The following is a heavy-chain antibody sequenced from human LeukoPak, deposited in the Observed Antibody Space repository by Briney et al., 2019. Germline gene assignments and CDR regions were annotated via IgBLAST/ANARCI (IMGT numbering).Heavy chain of an antibody. CDR1: GFTFSSYA. CDR2: IIDSGGST. V-gene: IGHV3-23*01. J-gene: IGHJ5*02. D-gene: IGHD3-10*01. CDR3: ARDLVVRGRWSWFDP. Sequence: TGGSLRLSCAASGFTFSSYAMSWVRQAPGKGLEWVSAIIDSGGSTYYADSVKGRFTISRDNSKNTLYLQMNSLRAADTAVYYCARDLVVRGRWSWFDPWGQGTLVTVSS.